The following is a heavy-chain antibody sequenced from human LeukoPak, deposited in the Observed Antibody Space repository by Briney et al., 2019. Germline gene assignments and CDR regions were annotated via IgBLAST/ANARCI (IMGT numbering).Heavy chain of an antibody. Sequence: GGSLRLSCAASGFTFSSYAMHWVRQAPGKGLEWVAVISYDGSNKYYADSVKGRFTISRDNSKNTLYLQMNSLRAEDTAVYYCAKDGKYYDILDWGQGTLVTVSS. D-gene: IGHD3-9*01. J-gene: IGHJ4*02. CDR1: GFTFSSYA. CDR3: AKDGKYYDILD. V-gene: IGHV3-30-3*01. CDR2: ISYDGSNK.